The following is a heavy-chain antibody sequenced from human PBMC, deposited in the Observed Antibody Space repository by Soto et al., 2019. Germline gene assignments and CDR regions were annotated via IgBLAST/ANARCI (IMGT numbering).Heavy chain of an antibody. CDR3: ACRLSEVTTFDY. D-gene: IGHD4-17*01. CDR2: IIPIFGTA. CDR1: GGTFSSYA. Sequence: QVQLVQSGAEVKKPGSSVKVSCKASGGTFSSYAISWVRQAPGQGLEWMGGIIPIFGTANYAQKFQGRVTLTADESTSTAYTELSSLTSEDTAVYYCACRLSEVTTFDYWGQGTLVTVSS. V-gene: IGHV1-69*12. J-gene: IGHJ4*02.